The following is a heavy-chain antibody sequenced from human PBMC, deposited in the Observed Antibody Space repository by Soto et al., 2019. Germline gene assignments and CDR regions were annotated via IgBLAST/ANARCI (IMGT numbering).Heavy chain of an antibody. D-gene: IGHD3-9*01. Sequence: PSETLSLTCAVYGWSFSGYYWSWIRQPPGKGLEWIGEINHSESTNYNPSLKSRVTISVDTSKNQFALKLSSVTAADTAVYYGARQHIYYDIKTGSPPQSGFDSWGQGTLVTAS. CDR3: ARQHIYYDIKTGSPPQSGFDS. V-gene: IGHV4-34*01. J-gene: IGHJ4*02. CDR1: GWSFSGYY. CDR2: INHSEST.